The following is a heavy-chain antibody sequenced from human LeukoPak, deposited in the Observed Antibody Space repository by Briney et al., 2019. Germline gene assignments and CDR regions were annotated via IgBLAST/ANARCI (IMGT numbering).Heavy chain of an antibody. V-gene: IGHV4-30-2*01. CDR1: GGSISSGGYY. D-gene: IGHD3-16*01. J-gene: IGHJ6*03. CDR2: IYHSGST. Sequence: SETLSLTCTVSGGSISSGGYYWSWIRQPPGKGLEWIGYIYHSGSTYYNPSLKSRVTISVDRSKNQFSLKLSSVTAADTAVYYCARGALEIGGWYYYYYMDVWGKGTTVTVSS. CDR3: ARGALEIGGWYYYYYMDV.